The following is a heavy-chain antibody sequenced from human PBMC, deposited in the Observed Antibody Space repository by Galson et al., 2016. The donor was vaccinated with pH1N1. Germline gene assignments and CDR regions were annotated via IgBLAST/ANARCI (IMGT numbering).Heavy chain of an antibody. D-gene: IGHD3-3*01. CDR2: TYYRSKWYN. CDR1: GDSVSSNSAT. V-gene: IGHV6-1*01. J-gene: IGHJ3*02. Sequence: CAISGDSVSSNSATWNWTRQSPSRGLEWLGRTYYRSKWYNDYAESVKSRIIISPDTSKNQSSLQLNSVTPADTAVYYCARGVIDYDFWSGYQDHAAFDIWGQGTMVIVSS. CDR3: ARGVIDYDFWSGYQDHAAFDI.